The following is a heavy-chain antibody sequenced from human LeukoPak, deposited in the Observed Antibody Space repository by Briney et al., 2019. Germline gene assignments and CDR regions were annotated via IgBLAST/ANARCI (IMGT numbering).Heavy chain of an antibody. J-gene: IGHJ4*02. CDR1: GFTFSSYA. V-gene: IGHV3-23*01. D-gene: IGHD3-22*01. Sequence: GGSLRLSCAASGFTFSSYAMSLVRQAPGEGLEWGSAISGSGGSTYYEDSVKGRFTFSRDHSKRTLDLQMNSMRDEDTAVYYCAKPLSINMIVHGGEFDCWGQGTMVTVS. CDR3: AKPLSINMIVHGGEFDC. CDR2: ISGSGGST.